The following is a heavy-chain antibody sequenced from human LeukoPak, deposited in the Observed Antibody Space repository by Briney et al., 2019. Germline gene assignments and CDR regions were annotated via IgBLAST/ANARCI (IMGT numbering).Heavy chain of an antibody. J-gene: IGHJ6*04. D-gene: IGHD6-13*01. CDR3: ARAAQQLMVYYYYYYAMDV. V-gene: IGHV1-18*01. CDR1: GYTFNRFG. CDR2: NSSYNGNT. Sequence: ASVKVSFKASGYTFNRFGISWVRQAPGQGPEWMGGNSSYNGNTNYAQKLQSRITTTTDTSTSGASMELRGLRSDDTPVYYCARAAQQLMVYYYYYYAMDVSSEGSTATVSS.